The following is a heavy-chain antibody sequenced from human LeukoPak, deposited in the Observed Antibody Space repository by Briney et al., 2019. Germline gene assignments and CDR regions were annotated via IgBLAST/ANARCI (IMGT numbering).Heavy chain of an antibody. J-gene: IGHJ4*02. V-gene: IGHV3-23*01. D-gene: IGHD1-1*01. CDR3: AKDREPDNRWNFDY. CDR1: GFTFSGYT. CDR2: ILGSGSTS. Sequence: GGSLRLSRAASGFTFSGYTMSWVRQAPGKGLEWVSSILGSGSTSYHADSVKGRFTISRDNSKNTLYLQMNSLRAEDTAVYYCAKDREPDNRWNFDYWGQGTLVTVSS.